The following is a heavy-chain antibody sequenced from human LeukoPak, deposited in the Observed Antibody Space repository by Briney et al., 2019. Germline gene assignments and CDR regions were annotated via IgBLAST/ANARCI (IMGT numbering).Heavy chain of an antibody. CDR2: INPSGGST. V-gene: IGHV1-46*01. Sequence: GASVKVSCKASGYTFTSYYMHWMRQAPGQGLEWMGIINPSGGSTSYAQKFQGRVTMTRDTSTSTVYMELSSLRSEDTAVYYCARAVPAARSFFDIWGQGTMVTVSS. CDR3: ARAVPAARSFFDI. J-gene: IGHJ3*02. D-gene: IGHD2-2*01. CDR1: GYTFTSYY.